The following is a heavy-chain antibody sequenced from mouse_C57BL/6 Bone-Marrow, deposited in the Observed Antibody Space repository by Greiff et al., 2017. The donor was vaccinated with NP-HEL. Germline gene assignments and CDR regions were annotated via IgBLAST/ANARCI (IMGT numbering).Heavy chain of an antibody. CDR3: AREAYYYGSSPHDY. J-gene: IGHJ2*01. V-gene: IGHV1-80*01. D-gene: IGHD1-1*01. CDR2: IYPGDGDT. Sequence: VKLQESGAELVKPGASVKISCKASGYAFSSYWMNWVKQRPGKGLEWIGQIYPGDGDTNYNGKFKGKATLTADKSSSTAYMQLSSLTSEDSAVYFCAREAYYYGSSPHDYWGQGTTLTVSS. CDR1: GYAFSSYW.